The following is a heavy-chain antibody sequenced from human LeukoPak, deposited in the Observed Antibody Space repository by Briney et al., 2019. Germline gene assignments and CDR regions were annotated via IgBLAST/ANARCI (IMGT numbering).Heavy chain of an antibody. CDR3: ARVWLDSSSWARFDP. V-gene: IGHV1-18*01. J-gene: IGHJ5*02. CDR2: ISAYNGNT. Sequence: ASVKVSCKASGYTFTSYGISWVRQAPGQRLEWMGWISAYNGNTNYAQKLQGRVTMTTDTSTSTAYMELRSLRSDDTAVYYCARVWLDSSSWARFDPWGQGTLVTVSS. D-gene: IGHD6-13*01. CDR1: GYTFTSYG.